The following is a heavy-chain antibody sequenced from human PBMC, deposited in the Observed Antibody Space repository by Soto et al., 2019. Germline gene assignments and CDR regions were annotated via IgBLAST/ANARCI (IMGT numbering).Heavy chain of an antibody. CDR3: ASDSYYGSGSDTLLNYYYYYGIDV. CDR1: AGSISSGGYY. D-gene: IGHD3-10*01. V-gene: IGHV4-31*03. CDR2: IYYSGST. Sequence: QVQLQESVPGLVKPAQTLSLTCTVSAGSISSGGYYWSWISQHPGKGLEWIGYIYYSGSTYYNPAPKNRVTISVDTSKNLFYLKMSSVTAADTSVYYCASDSYYGSGSDTLLNYYYYYGIDVWGQGTTVTVSS. J-gene: IGHJ6*02.